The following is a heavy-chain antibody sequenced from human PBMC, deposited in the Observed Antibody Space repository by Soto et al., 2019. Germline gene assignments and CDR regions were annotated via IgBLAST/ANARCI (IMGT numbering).Heavy chain of an antibody. CDR3: AGRRQVINDYYGLAD. CDR1: GFTFNNYE. CDR2: IGTAGDT. J-gene: IGHJ6*02. V-gene: IGHV3-13*01. Sequence: EVQLVESGGSLVQPGGSLRLSCAASGFTFNNYEMHWVRQVTGKGLEWVSGIGTAGDTKYVGSVKGRFTISRDNAKNSLSLQMNSLRAEDTAVYYCAGRRQVINDYYGLADWGQGTTVIVSS. D-gene: IGHD2-21*01.